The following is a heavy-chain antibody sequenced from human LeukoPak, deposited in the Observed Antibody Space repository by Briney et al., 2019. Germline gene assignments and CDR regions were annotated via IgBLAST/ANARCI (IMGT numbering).Heavy chain of an antibody. CDR2: IYSGGST. J-gene: IGHJ6*02. Sequence: GGSLRLSCAASGFTVSSNYMSWVRQAPGKGLEWVSVIYSGGSTYYADSVKGRFTISRHNSKNTLYLQMNSLRAEDTAVYYCARATVTTSSYGMDVWSQGTTVTVSS. CDR1: GFTVSSNY. CDR3: ARATVTTSSYGMDV. D-gene: IGHD4-17*01. V-gene: IGHV3-53*04.